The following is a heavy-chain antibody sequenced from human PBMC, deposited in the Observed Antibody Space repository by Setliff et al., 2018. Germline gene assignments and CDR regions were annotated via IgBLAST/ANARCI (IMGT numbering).Heavy chain of an antibody. CDR1: GGSVNSGYDN. J-gene: IGHJ6*03. CDR3: ARASSGWYSAYYYYMDV. CDR2: INRRGST. D-gene: IGHD6-19*01. V-gene: IGHV4-61*09. Sequence: KTSETLSLTCTVSGGSVNSGYDNWNWLRQPAGKGLEWIGHINRRGSTNFPPSLKSRVTISLDTSKNQFSLNLTSVTAADTAVYYCARASSGWYSAYYYYMDVWGKGTTVTVSS.